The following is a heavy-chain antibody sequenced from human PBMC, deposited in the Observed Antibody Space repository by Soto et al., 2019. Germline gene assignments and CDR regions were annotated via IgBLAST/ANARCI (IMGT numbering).Heavy chain of an antibody. V-gene: IGHV3-23*01. J-gene: IGHJ6*03. CDR2: ISGSGGST. D-gene: IGHD3-9*01. CDR3: AKEISLTPEDYYYMDV. CDR1: GFTFSSYA. Sequence: GGSLRLSCAASGFTFSSYAMSWVRQAPGKGLEWVSAISGSGGSTYYADSVKGRFTISRDNSKNTLYLQMNSLRAEDTAVYYCAKEISLTPEDYYYMDVWGKGTTVTVSS.